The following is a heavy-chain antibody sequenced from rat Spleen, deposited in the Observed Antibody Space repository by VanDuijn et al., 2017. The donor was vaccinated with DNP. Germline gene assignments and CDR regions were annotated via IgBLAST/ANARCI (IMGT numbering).Heavy chain of an antibody. D-gene: IGHD2-6*01. CDR1: GFTFSNYG. V-gene: IGHV5-19*01. J-gene: IGHJ3*01. CDR3: ATLSRGWFAY. CDR2: IGPSGDST. Sequence: EVQLVESGGGLVQPGRSLKLSCAVSGFTFSNYGMHWLRQAPTKGLEWVGSIGPSGDSTYYRDSVKGRFTISRDNAKNTQYLQMDSLRSEDTATYYCATLSRGWFAYWGQGTLVTVSS.